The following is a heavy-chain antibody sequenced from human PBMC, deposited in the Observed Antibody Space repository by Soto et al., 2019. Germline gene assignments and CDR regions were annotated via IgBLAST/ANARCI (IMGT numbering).Heavy chain of an antibody. CDR1: THA. CDR3: VSWVSVHFDY. D-gene: IGHD2-8*01. CDR2: LSSDGYNR. V-gene: IGHV3-23*01. Sequence: THAMSWVRQAPGKGPEWLSPLSSDGYNRHSAAYLRGVCNISRDSSRNTVNLLMNRLRVEDTARYFCVSWVSVHFDYWGPGTLGTVSS. J-gene: IGHJ4*02.